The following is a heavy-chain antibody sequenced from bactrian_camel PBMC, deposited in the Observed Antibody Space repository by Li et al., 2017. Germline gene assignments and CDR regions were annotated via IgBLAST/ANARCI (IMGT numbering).Heavy chain of an antibody. V-gene: IGHV3S55*01. Sequence: HVQLVESGGGSVQAGGSLRLSCVASGISEARYYMGWFRQVPGNEREPLASIDSDGRTSVADSVKGRYTISQDGAKNTLYLHVNNLKPEDTAMYICAADRRCRSLGIFTPFGGWGQGTQVTVS. CDR2: IDSDGRT. CDR1: GISEARYY. D-gene: IGHD1*01. J-gene: IGHJ6*01. CDR3: AADRRCRSLGIFTPFGG.